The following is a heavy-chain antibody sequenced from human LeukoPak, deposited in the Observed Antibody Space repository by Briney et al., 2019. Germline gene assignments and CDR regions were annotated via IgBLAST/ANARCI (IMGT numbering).Heavy chain of an antibody. CDR1: GYNFITDW. CDR2: IYPGDSDT. CDR3: ARRGDHVGWFDP. Sequence: GESLKISCKGSGYNFITDWIGWVRQMPGKGLEWMGIIYPGDSDTRYNPSFQGQVTISADKSISTAYLQWSSLKASDTAIYYCARRGDHVGWFDPWGQGTLVTVSS. D-gene: IGHD4-17*01. V-gene: IGHV5-51*01. J-gene: IGHJ5*02.